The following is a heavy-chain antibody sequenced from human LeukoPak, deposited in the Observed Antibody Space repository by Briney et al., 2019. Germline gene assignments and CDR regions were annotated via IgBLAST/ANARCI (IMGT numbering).Heavy chain of an antibody. Sequence: GGSLRLSCAASGFTFDDYAMHWVRQVPGKGLGWVSGIIWNSGTIGYADSVKGRFTISRDNAKNSLYLQMNSLRAEDMALYYCAKEHYYYDSTGPLDYWGQGTLVTVSS. CDR1: GFTFDDYA. V-gene: IGHV3-9*03. CDR2: IIWNSGTI. D-gene: IGHD3-22*01. CDR3: AKEHYYYDSTGPLDY. J-gene: IGHJ4*02.